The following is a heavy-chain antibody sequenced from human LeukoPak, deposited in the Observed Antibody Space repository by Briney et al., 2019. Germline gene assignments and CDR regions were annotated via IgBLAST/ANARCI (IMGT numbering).Heavy chain of an antibody. V-gene: IGHV3-48*01. CDR2: ISGNSGTI. J-gene: IGHJ4*02. Sequence: GGSLRLSCAASGFTFSSYTMNWVRQTPGKGLEWVSYISGNSGTIYYVDSVKGRFTISRGNAKNSLYLQMNSLRAEDTAVYYCAKDPHYYDSSGYYYDWGQGTLVTVSS. CDR3: AKDPHYYDSSGYYYD. CDR1: GFTFSSYT. D-gene: IGHD3-22*01.